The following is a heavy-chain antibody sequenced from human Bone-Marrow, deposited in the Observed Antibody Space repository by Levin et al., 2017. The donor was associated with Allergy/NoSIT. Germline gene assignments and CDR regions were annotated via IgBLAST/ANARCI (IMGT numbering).Heavy chain of an antibody. Sequence: KSGGSLRLSCAASGFTFSDYSVNWVRQSPGKGLEWVSIISRDSTDIHYADSVKGRFTISRDNAKSSLYLQMNSLRAEDTAVYYCARGSTMSTRHFDYWGQGILVTVSS. CDR1: GFTFSDYS. CDR3: ARGSTMSTRHFDY. CDR2: ISRDSTDI. D-gene: IGHD5/OR15-5a*01. V-gene: IGHV3-21*01. J-gene: IGHJ4*02.